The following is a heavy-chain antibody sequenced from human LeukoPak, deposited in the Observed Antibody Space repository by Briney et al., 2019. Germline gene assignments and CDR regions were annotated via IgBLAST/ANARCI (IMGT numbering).Heavy chain of an antibody. Sequence: SETLSLTCTVSGDSISDYYWSWIRQSAGKGLEWIGRIYTTGSANYNPSLKSRVTMSVDTSKNQFSLKLTSVTAADTAVYYCAKISRKQQLPHWAFDIWGQGTMVTVSS. D-gene: IGHD6-13*01. CDR1: GDSISDYY. CDR2: IYTTGSA. CDR3: AKISRKQQLPHWAFDI. V-gene: IGHV4-4*07. J-gene: IGHJ3*02.